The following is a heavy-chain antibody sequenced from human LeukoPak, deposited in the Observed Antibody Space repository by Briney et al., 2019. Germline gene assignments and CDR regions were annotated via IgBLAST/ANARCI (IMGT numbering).Heavy chain of an antibody. CDR2: IYYNGNT. Sequence: SETLSLTCTVSGGSISSYYWSWIRQPPGKGLEWIGYIYYNGNTNYNPSLKSRVTISVDTSKNQLSLKLSSVTAADTAVYYCARTNCSGGSCHSIFDYWGQGTLVTVSS. CDR1: GGSISSYY. CDR3: ARTNCSGGSCHSIFDY. J-gene: IGHJ4*02. D-gene: IGHD2-15*01. V-gene: IGHV4-59*12.